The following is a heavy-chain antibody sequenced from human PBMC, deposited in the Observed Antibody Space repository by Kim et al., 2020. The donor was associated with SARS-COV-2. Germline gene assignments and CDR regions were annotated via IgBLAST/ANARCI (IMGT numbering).Heavy chain of an antibody. CDR1: GFTFSSYG. V-gene: IGHV3-30*18. CDR2: ISYDGSNK. J-gene: IGHJ6*02. Sequence: GGSLRLSCAASGFTFSSYGMHWVRQAPGKGLEWVAVISYDGSNKYYADSVKGRFTISRDNSKNTLYLQMNSLRAEDTAVYYCAKARYNPLEWLLEYYYYGMDVWGQGTTVTVSS. CDR3: AKARYNPLEWLLEYYYYGMDV. D-gene: IGHD3-3*01.